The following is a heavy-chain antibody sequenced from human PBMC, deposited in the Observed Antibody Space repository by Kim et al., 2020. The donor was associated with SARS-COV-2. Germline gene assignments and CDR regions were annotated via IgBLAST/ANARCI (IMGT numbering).Heavy chain of an antibody. Sequence: GGSLRLSCAASGFIFSSYDMVWVRQVTGKGLEWVSLIGTTGYTFYPGSVKGRFSISRGNAKNSFFLQMNSLRAGDTAVYYCARGRGYYFDYWGQGILVTV. CDR2: IGTTGYT. CDR1: GFIFSSYD. D-gene: IGHD1-26*01. J-gene: IGHJ4*02. V-gene: IGHV3-13*01. CDR3: ARGRGYYFDY.